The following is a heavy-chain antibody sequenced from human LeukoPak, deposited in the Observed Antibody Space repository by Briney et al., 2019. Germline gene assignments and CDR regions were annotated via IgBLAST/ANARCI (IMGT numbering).Heavy chain of an antibody. CDR2: ISTTGSTT. Sequence: GGSLRLSCAASGFTFSSYAMSWVRQAPGKGLERVSSISTTGSTTYYADSVRGRFSISRDNSQNTLSLQMDSLTAADTAAYSCATYDLWTTYYTFQYWGQGTLVSVSS. J-gene: IGHJ4*02. V-gene: IGHV3-23*01. CDR3: ATYDLWTTYYTFQY. CDR1: GFTFSSYA. D-gene: IGHD3-3*01.